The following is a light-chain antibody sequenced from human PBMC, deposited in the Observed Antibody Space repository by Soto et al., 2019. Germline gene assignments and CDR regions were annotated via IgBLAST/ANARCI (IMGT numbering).Light chain of an antibody. V-gene: IGKV1-5*03. J-gene: IGKJ2*01. CDR3: QHRYT. Sequence: DIQMTQSPSTLSASVGDRVTITCRASQSISSWLAWYQQKPGKAPKLLIYKASSLESGVPSRFSGSGSGTEFTLTISSLQPADFATYYCQHRYTFGQGTKLEIK. CDR1: QSISSW. CDR2: KAS.